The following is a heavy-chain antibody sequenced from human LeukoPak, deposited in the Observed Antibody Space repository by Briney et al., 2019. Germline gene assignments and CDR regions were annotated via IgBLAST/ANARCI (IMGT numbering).Heavy chain of an antibody. CDR2: ISSSSSTI. Sequence: GALRLSCAASGFTFRIYSINWVRQAPGKGLGWVSSISSSSSTIYYADSVKGRFTISRDNAKNSLYLQMNSLRAEDTTVYYCARCRRGSCYFDPWGQGSLVTVSS. V-gene: IGHV3-48*04. CDR1: GFTFRIYS. D-gene: IGHD2-15*01. CDR3: ARCRRGSCYFDP. J-gene: IGHJ4*02.